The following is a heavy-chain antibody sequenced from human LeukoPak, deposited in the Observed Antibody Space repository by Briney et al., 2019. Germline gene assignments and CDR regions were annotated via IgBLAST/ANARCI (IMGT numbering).Heavy chain of an antibody. CDR1: GFIFSDYY. V-gene: IGHV3-7*01. J-gene: IGHJ4*02. CDR3: ARDLWPEDY. D-gene: IGHD3-10*01. Sequence: GGSLRLSCAASGFIFSDYYMSWVRQVPGKGLEWVANIKQDGSAKYYVDSVKGRFTISRDNAKKSLHLQMNSLRVEDTAIYYCARDLWPEDYWGQGTLVTVSS. CDR2: IKQDGSAK.